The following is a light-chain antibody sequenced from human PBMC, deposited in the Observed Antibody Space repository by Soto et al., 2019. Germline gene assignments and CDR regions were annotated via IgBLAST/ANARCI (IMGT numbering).Light chain of an antibody. V-gene: IGKV1-39*01. Sequence: DIQITQSPSSLSASVGDRVTITCRASQSISSYLNWYQQKPGKAPKLLIYAASSLQSGVPSRFSGSGSGTDFTLTISSLQPEDFATYYGQQSYSTPRTFGQGTKVEIK. CDR1: QSISSY. J-gene: IGKJ1*01. CDR2: AAS. CDR3: QQSYSTPRT.